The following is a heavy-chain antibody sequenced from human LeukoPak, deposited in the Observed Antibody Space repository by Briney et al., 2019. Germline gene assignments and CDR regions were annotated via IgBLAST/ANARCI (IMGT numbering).Heavy chain of an antibody. V-gene: IGHV4-38-2*01. Sequence: SETLSLTCAVSGHSISTGYYWGWIRQPPGKGLEWIGSMSHNRGTYYNPSLKSRVTISMDTSKNQISLRLTSVTAADTDVYYCASYYASGVSAYNYYGMDVWGKGTTVTVSS. CDR1: GHSISTGYY. J-gene: IGHJ6*04. CDR3: ASYYASGVSAYNYYGMDV. D-gene: IGHD3-10*01. CDR2: MSHNRGT.